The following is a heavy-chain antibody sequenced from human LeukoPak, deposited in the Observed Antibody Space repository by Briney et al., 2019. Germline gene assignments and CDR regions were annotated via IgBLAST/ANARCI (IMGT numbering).Heavy chain of an antibody. CDR3: ARSRLWSPRDAFDI. CDR1: GYTFTGYY. Sequence: ASVKVSCKASGYTFTGYYIHWVRQAPGQGLEWMGMINPSGGSTTYAQKSQGRVTMTRDMSTSTVYMELSSLRSEDTAVYYCARSRLWSPRDAFDIWAQGTMVTVSS. V-gene: IGHV1-46*01. J-gene: IGHJ3*02. CDR2: INPSGGST. D-gene: IGHD3-16*01.